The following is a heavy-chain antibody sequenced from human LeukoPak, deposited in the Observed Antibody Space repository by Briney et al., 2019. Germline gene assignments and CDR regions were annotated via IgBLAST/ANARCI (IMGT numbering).Heavy chain of an antibody. CDR1: GGTFSSYA. J-gene: IGHJ4*02. D-gene: IGHD3-10*01. CDR3: GRNEEWFGESLIG. CDR2: IIPIVDIT. V-gene: IGHV1-69*04. Sequence: ASVKVCCKASGGTFSSYAISWVRQAPGQGLEWMGRIIPIVDITNYAENYQGRVTFTADKSTNTAYMHLNSLRSDDTAVYFCGRNEEWFGESLIGWGQGTLVTVSS.